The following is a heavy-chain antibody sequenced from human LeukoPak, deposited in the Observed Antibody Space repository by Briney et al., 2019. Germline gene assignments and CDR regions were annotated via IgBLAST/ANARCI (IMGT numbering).Heavy chain of an antibody. D-gene: IGHD6-13*01. CDR2: ISGSGGST. Sequence: GGSLRLSCATSGFTFSSYAMHWVRQAPGKGLEWVSAISGSGGSTYYADSVKGRFTISRDNSKNTLYLQMNSLRAEDTAVYYCAPWRGPDSSFDYWGQGTLVTVSS. CDR3: APWRGPDSSFDY. V-gene: IGHV3-23*01. J-gene: IGHJ4*02. CDR1: GFTFSSYA.